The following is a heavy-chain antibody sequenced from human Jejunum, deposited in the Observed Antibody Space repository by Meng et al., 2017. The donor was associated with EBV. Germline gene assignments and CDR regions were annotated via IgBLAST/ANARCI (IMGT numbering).Heavy chain of an antibody. V-gene: IGHV1-46*01. Sequence: GAELEKTGAPSKVHCKASGYTFIGHYMHWVRQAPGQGLEWMGIINPNGGSTSYAQKFQGRATLTRDTSTNTVYMELNSLRSDDTAVYYCARDQSISGTYPTWWFDPWGQGTLVTVSS. J-gene: IGHJ5*02. D-gene: IGHD1-26*01. CDR1: GYTFIGHY. CDR2: INPNGGST. CDR3: ARDQSISGTYPTWWFDP.